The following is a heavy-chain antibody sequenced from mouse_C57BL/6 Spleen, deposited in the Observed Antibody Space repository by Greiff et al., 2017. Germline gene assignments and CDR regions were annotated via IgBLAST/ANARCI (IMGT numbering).Heavy chain of an antibody. V-gene: IGHV1-59*01. CDR3: ARDYYSSCFAKGD. CDR1: GYTFTSYW. D-gene: IGHD2-5*01. Sequence: QVQLVQPGAELVRPGTSVKLSCKASGYTFTSYWMHWVRQSPGQGLEWIGVIGPSASYTNYHQKFKGKATVTVDTSSSTAYMQLSSLTCEDSAVYYCARDYYSSCFAKGDWGQGTSVTVAT. CDR2: IGPSASYT. J-gene: IGHJ4*01.